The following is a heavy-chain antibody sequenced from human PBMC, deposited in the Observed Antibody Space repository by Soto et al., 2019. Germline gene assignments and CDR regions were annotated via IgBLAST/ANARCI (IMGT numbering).Heavy chain of an antibody. V-gene: IGHV4-34*01. D-gene: IGHD3-9*01. CDR1: GGSFSGYY. Sequence: SETLSLTCAVYGGSFSGYYWGWIRQPPGKGLEWIGEINHSGSTNYNPSLKSRVTISVDTSKNQFSLKLSSVTAADTAVYYCARGQGYDILTGYYYFDYWGQGTLVTVSS. CDR2: INHSGST. CDR3: ARGQGYDILTGYYYFDY. J-gene: IGHJ4*02.